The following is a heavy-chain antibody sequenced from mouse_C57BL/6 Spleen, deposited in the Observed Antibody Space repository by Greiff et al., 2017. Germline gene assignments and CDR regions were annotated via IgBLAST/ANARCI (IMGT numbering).Heavy chain of an antibody. CDR2: LWSDGST. D-gene: IGHD4-1*01. Sequence: VKLVESGPGLVAPSQSLSITCTVSGFSLTSYGVHWVRKTPGKGLEWLVVLWSDGSTTYNSALKSRLSISKDNSKSQVFLKMNSLQTDDTAMYYCARYNWGNAMDYWGQGTSVTVSS. V-gene: IGHV2-6*03. CDR3: ARYNWGNAMDY. J-gene: IGHJ4*01. CDR1: GFSLTSYG.